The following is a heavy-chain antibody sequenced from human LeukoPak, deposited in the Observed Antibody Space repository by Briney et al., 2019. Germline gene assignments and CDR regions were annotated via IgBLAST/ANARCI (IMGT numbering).Heavy chain of an antibody. J-gene: IGHJ4*02. V-gene: IGHV1-69*01. CDR3: ARLGGYSGYEDY. Sequence: SVKVSCKASGGTFSSYAISWVRQAPGQGLEWMGWIIPIFGTANYAQKFQGRVTITADESTSTAYMELSSLRSEDTAVYYCARLGGYSGYEDYWGQGTLVTVSS. CDR2: IIPIFGTA. D-gene: IGHD5-12*01. CDR1: GGTFSSYA.